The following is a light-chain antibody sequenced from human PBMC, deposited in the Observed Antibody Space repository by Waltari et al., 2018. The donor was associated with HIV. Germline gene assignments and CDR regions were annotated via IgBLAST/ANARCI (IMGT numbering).Light chain of an antibody. CDR3: MQGTHWPWT. J-gene: IGKJ1*01. Sequence: DVVMTQSPLYLPVTLGQRASISCRSIQSLVYSDGNTYLTWFQQRPGQSPRRLIYKVSNRDSGVPDRFSGSVSGADFTLKISRVEAEDVGVYYCMQGTHWPWTFGQGTKVEIK. V-gene: IGKV2-30*01. CDR1: QSLVYSDGNTY. CDR2: KVS.